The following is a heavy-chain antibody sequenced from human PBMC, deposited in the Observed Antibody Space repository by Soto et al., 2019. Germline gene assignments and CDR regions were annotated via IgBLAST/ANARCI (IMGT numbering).Heavy chain of an antibody. V-gene: IGHV3-23*01. CDR2: ISGSGGST. J-gene: IGHJ6*02. CDR1: GFTFSSYA. D-gene: IGHD2-2*02. Sequence: EVQLLESGGGLVQPGGSLRLSCAASGFTFSSYAMSWVRQAPGKGLEWVSAISGSGGSTYYADSVKGRFPISRDSSKNTLYLQMNSLRAEDTAVYYCAKLLYNYYYYGMDVWGQGTTVTVSS. CDR3: AKLLYNYYYYGMDV.